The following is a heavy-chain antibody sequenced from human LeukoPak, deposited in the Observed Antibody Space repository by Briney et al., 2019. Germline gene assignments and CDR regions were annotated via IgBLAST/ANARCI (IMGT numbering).Heavy chain of an antibody. J-gene: IGHJ4*02. CDR1: GFTFSSYA. CDR2: ISGSGGST. CDR3: ANDPTMIVVVIPDY. D-gene: IGHD3-22*01. V-gene: IGHV3-23*01. Sequence: GGSLRLSCAASGFTFSSYAVRWVRQAPGKGLEWVSAISGSGGSTYYADSVKGRFTISRDNSKNTLYLQMNSLRAEDTAVYYCANDPTMIVVVIPDYWGQGTLVTVSS.